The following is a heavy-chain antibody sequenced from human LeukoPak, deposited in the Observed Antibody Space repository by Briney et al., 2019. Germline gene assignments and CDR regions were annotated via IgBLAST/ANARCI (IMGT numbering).Heavy chain of an antibody. J-gene: IGHJ4*02. CDR1: GFTFSSYN. V-gene: IGHV3-48*01. CDR3: ARAYCSSTSCFG. D-gene: IGHD2-2*01. CDR2: ISYSSRAR. Sequence: GGSLRLSCAASGFTFSSYNMNWVRQAPGKGLEWVSSISYSSRARYYADSVKGRFTISRDNVKNSLYLQMDRLRAEDTAVYYCARAYCSSTSCFGWGQGTLVTVSS.